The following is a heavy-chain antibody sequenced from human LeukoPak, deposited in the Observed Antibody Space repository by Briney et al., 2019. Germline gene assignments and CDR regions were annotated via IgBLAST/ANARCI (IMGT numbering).Heavy chain of an antibody. J-gene: IGHJ4*02. V-gene: IGHV3-7*01. D-gene: IGHD3-3*01. CDR1: GFTFSSYW. CDR2: IKQDGSEK. Sequence: GGSLRLSCAASGFTFSSYWMSWVCQAPGKGLEWVANIKQDGSEKYYVDSVKGRFTISRDNAKNSLYLQMNSLRAEDTAVYYCARLITIFGVVVFDYWGQGTLVTVSS. CDR3: ARLITIFGVVVFDY.